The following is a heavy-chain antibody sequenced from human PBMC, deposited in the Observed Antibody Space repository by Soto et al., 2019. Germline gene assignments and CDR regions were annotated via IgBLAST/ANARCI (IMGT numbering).Heavy chain of an antibody. CDR3: ARGYYDFWSGDYYYGMDV. J-gene: IGHJ6*02. V-gene: IGHV1-8*01. CDR1: GYTFTSYD. D-gene: IGHD3-3*01. Sequence: GASVKVSCKASGYTFTSYDINWVRQATGQGPEWMGWMNPNSGNTGYAQKFQGRVTMTRNTSISTAYMELSSLRSEDTAVYYCARGYYDFWSGDYYYGMDVWGQGTTVTVSS. CDR2: MNPNSGNT.